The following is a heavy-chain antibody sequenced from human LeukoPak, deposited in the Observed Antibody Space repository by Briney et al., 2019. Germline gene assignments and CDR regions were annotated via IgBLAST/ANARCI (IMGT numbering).Heavy chain of an antibody. J-gene: IGHJ3*02. CDR2: MNPNSGNT. CDR3: AREAYGSGSYLRNAFDI. CDR1: GYTFTSYG. D-gene: IGHD3-10*01. V-gene: IGHV1-8*03. Sequence: ASVKVSCKASGYTFTSYGISWVRQATGQGLEWMGWMNPNSGNTGYAQKFQGRVTITRNTSISTAYMELSSLRSEDTAVYYCAREAYGSGSYLRNAFDIWGQGTMVTVSS.